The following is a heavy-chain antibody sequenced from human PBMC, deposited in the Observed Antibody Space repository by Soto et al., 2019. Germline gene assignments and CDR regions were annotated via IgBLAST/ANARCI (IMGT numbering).Heavy chain of an antibody. CDR2: IYSGGST. V-gene: IGHV3-66*01. Sequence: EVQLVESGGGLVQPGGSLRLSCAASGFTVSSNYMSWVRQAPGKGLEWVSVIYSGGSTYYADSVKGRFTISRDNSKNTLYLQMTCLRAEDTAVYYCARDRIPTGMDVWGQGTTVTVSS. CDR3: ARDRIPTGMDV. J-gene: IGHJ6*02. CDR1: GFTVSSNY.